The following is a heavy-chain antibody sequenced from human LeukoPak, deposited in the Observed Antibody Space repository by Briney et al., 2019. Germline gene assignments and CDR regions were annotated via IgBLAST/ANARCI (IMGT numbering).Heavy chain of an antibody. D-gene: IGHD3-16*01. V-gene: IGHV3-23*01. CDR2: MSGSGDGT. CDR1: GFAFSNFA. Sequence: GGSLKLSCAASGFAFSNFAMSWVRQAPGKGLEWVSAMSGSGDGTYYADSVKGRFTISRDNSKNTLYLQMNSLRAEDTAVYYCAKMMGQRLYDYCMDVWGKGTTVTVSS. J-gene: IGHJ6*03. CDR3: AKMMGQRLYDYCMDV.